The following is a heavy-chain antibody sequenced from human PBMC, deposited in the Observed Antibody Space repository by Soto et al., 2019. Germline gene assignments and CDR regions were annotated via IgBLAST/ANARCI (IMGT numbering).Heavy chain of an antibody. V-gene: IGHV3-30-3*01. Sequence: SGGSLRLSCTASEFSFSIYAMHWIRQSPGKGLEWVAVISFNGNSLHYADSVKDRFTISRDNSKSTLYLQMNNMRTEDTAVYYCARTFDTITYYFDYWGQGTLVTVSS. CDR3: ARTFDTITYYFDY. CDR1: EFSFSIYA. D-gene: IGHD3-9*01. CDR2: ISFNGNSL. J-gene: IGHJ4*02.